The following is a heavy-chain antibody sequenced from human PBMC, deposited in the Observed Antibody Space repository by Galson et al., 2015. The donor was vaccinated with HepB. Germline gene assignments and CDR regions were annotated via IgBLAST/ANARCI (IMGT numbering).Heavy chain of an antibody. Sequence: SLRLSCAASGFTFSNAWMNWVRQAPGKGLEWVGRIKSKTDDGTTDYAAPVKGRFTISRDDSKNTLYLQMNSLKTEDTAVYYCTTGVVVVPGYYYYYYMDVWGKGTTVTVSS. CDR3: TTGVVVVPGYYYYYYMDV. V-gene: IGHV3-15*07. CDR2: IKSKTDDGTT. D-gene: IGHD2-2*01. CDR1: GFTFSNAW. J-gene: IGHJ6*03.